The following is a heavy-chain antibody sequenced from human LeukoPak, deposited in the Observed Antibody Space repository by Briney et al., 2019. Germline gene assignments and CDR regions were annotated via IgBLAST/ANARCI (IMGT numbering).Heavy chain of an antibody. CDR3: ARDSRGSGYLNWFDP. D-gene: IGHD3-3*01. CDR1: GGSISSGGYY. CDR2: IYYSGST. J-gene: IGHJ5*02. V-gene: IGHV4-31*03. Sequence: PSETLSLTCTVSGGSISSGGYYWSWVRQHPGKGLEWFGYIYYSGSTYYNPSLKSRVTISVDTSKNQFSLKLSSVTAADTAVYYCARDSRGSGYLNWFDPWGQGTLVTVSS.